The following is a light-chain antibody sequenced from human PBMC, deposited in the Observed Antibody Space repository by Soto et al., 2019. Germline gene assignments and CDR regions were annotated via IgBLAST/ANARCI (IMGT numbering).Light chain of an antibody. Sequence: DIQMTQSPSSVSASVGDRVTITCRASQAIDSWLAWYQQKPGEAPKLLIFTGSLLHSGVPPRFSGSGSGTDFTLTISSLQPEDFATYFCLQTSTFPRTFGQGTKV. V-gene: IGKV1-12*01. CDR2: TGS. CDR1: QAIDSW. J-gene: IGKJ1*01. CDR3: LQTSTFPRT.